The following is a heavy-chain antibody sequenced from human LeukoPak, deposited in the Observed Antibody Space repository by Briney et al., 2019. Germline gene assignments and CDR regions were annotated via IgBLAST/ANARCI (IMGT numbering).Heavy chain of an antibody. CDR3: ARVASMVRGNLYYYYYMDV. V-gene: IGHV3-7*01. J-gene: IGHJ6*03. CDR2: IKQDGSEK. CDR1: GFTFSNYW. Sequence: GGSLRLSCAASGFTFSNYWMSWVRQAPGKGLEWVANIKQDGSEKYYVDSVKGRFTISRDNAENSLYLQMNILRAEDTAVYYCARVASMVRGNLYYYYYMDVWGKGTTVTVSS. D-gene: IGHD3-10*01.